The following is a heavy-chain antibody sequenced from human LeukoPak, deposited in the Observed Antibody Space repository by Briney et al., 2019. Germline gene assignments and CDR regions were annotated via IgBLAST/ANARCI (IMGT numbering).Heavy chain of an antibody. D-gene: IGHD2-15*01. Sequence: SETLSLTCTVSGGSISSSYWSWIRQPPGKGLEWIGYISYSGSTNYSPSVKSRVTISVDTSKNQFSLKLSSVTAADTAVYYCASMASYCSGGSCTDYWGQGTLVTVSS. V-gene: IGHV4-59*01. CDR1: GGSISSSY. CDR2: ISYSGST. J-gene: IGHJ4*02. CDR3: ASMASYCSGGSCTDY.